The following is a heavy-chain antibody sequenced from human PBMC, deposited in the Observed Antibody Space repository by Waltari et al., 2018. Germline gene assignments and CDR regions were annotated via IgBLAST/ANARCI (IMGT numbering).Heavy chain of an antibody. D-gene: IGHD1-20*01. CDR1: GFSLSTSGMR. Sequence: QVTLRESGPALVKPTQTLTLTCTFSGFSLSTSGMRVSWIRQPPGKALEWLARIDWDDDKYYSTSLKTRLTISKDTSKNQVVLTMTNMDPVDTATYYCARNRITGTRGVNWFDPWGQGTLVTVSS. CDR2: IDWDDDK. J-gene: IGHJ5*02. V-gene: IGHV2-70*15. CDR3: ARNRITGTRGVNWFDP.